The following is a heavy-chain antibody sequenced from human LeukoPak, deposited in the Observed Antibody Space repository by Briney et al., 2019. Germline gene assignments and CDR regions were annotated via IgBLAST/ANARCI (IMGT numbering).Heavy chain of an antibody. CDR2: INPRGST. Sequence: PSETLSLTCGVSGGSFSSHYWTWIRQPPGKGLEWIGEINPRGSTNYNPSLETRVTVSADTSRNQLSLSLTSVTAADSAVYFCARGLRQGSAWSWGPKEKSYQYMDVWGTGTTVIVSS. CDR1: GGSFSSHY. D-gene: IGHD6-19*01. J-gene: IGHJ6*04. CDR3: ARGLRQGSAWSWGPKEKSYQYMDV. V-gene: IGHV4-34*01.